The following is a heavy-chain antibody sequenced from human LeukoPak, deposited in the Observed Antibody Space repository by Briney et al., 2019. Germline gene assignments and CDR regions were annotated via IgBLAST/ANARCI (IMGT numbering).Heavy chain of an antibody. CDR3: ARDASSSDYYYYGMDV. CDR1: GFTVSRNY. Sequence: GGSLRLSCAASGFTVSRNYMAWVRQAPGQGLEWVSVIYSGGSTYYADSVKGRFTISRDNSKNTMYLQMNSLRAEDTAVYYCARDASSSDYYYYGMDVWGQGTTVTVSS. D-gene: IGHD6-19*01. V-gene: IGHV3-66*01. J-gene: IGHJ6*02. CDR2: IYSGGST.